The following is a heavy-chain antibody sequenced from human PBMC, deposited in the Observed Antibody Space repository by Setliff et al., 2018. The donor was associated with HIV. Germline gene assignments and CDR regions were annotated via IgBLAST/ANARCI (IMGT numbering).Heavy chain of an antibody. CDR3: ARDHELGAFDL. CDR1: GMSISGYY. J-gene: IGHJ3*01. Sequence: SETLSLTCRVSGMSISGYYWSWIRQSPGKGLEWIGYMYYTGTTSYNPSLKSRVTIQVDTSNNRFSLNLRSATVADTAVYFCARDHELGAFDLWGQGTMVTV. V-gene: IGHV4-59*01. D-gene: IGHD1-26*01. CDR2: MYYTGTT.